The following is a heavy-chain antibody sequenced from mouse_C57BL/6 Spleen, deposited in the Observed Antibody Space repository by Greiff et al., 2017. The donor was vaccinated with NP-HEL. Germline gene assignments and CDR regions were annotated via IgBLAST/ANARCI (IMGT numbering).Heavy chain of an antibody. CDR1: GFNIKDYY. CDR3: TRLRRNAMDY. V-gene: IGHV14-1*01. J-gene: IGHJ4*01. D-gene: IGHD2-4*01. CDR2: IDPEDGDT. Sequence: VHVKQSGAELVRPGASVKLSCTASGFNIKDYYMHWVKQRPEQGLEWIGRIDPEDGDTEYAPKFQGKATMTADTSSNTAYLQLSSLTSEDTAVYYCTRLRRNAMDYWGQGTSVTVSS.